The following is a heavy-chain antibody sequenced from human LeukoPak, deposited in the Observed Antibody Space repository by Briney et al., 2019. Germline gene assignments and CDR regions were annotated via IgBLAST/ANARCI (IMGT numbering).Heavy chain of an antibody. V-gene: IGHV4-38-2*02. CDR1: GYSISSGYY. CDR2: IYHSGST. J-gene: IGHJ4*02. Sequence: PSETLSLTCTVSGYSISSGYYWGWIRQPPGKGLEWIGSIYHSGSTYYNPSLKSRVTISEDTSKNQFSLKLGSVTAADTAVYYCARVRGIVVVVAAPFDYWGQGTLVTVSS. D-gene: IGHD2-15*01. CDR3: ARVRGIVVVVAAPFDY.